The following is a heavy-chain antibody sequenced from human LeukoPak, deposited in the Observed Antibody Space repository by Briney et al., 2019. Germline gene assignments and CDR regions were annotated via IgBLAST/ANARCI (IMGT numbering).Heavy chain of an antibody. J-gene: IGHJ4*02. Sequence: SVKVSCKASGGTFSSYAISWVRQAPGQGLEWMGGIIPIFGTANYAQKFQGRVTITADESTSTAYMELSSLRSEDTAVYYCARERAEDDSNYFDYWGQGTLVTVSS. CDR2: IIPIFGTA. V-gene: IGHV1-69*13. CDR3: ARERAEDDSNYFDY. D-gene: IGHD3-22*01. CDR1: GGTFSSYA.